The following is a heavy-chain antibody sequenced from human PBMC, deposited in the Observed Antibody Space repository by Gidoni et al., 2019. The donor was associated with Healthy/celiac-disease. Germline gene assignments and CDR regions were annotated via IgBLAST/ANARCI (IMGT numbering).Heavy chain of an antibody. V-gene: IGHV3-21*01. CDR3: ARKRIMITFGGVIEHYYYYGMDV. J-gene: IGHJ6*02. D-gene: IGHD3-16*02. CDR2: ISSSSSYI. CDR1: GFTFSSYS. Sequence: EVQLVESGGGLVKPGGSLRLSCAASGFTFSSYSMNWVRTAPGKGLDGVTSISSSSSYIYYADSVKGRFTISRENAKNSLYLQMNSLRAEDTAVYYCARKRIMITFGGVIEHYYYYGMDVWGQGTTVTVSS.